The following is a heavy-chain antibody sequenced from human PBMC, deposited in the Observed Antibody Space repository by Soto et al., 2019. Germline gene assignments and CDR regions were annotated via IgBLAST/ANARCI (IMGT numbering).Heavy chain of an antibody. CDR3: TRGRHYGSGRRRIGY. J-gene: IGHJ4*02. Sequence: SETLSLTCTVSGGSISSGGYYWSWIRQHPGKGLEWIGYIYYSGSTYYNPSLKSRVTISVDTSQNQFSLTVSSGTAADSAVYYGTRGRHYGSGRRRIGYWGQGTLVTVSS. CDR2: IYYSGST. V-gene: IGHV4-31*03. CDR1: GGSISSGGYY. D-gene: IGHD3-10*01.